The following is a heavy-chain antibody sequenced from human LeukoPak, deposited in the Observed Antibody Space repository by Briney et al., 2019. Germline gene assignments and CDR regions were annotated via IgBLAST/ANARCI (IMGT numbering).Heavy chain of an antibody. CDR2: INHSGST. Sequence: ASETLSLTCAVYGGSFSGYYWSWIRQPPGKGLEWIGEINHSGSTNYNPSLKSRVTISVDTSKNQFSLKLSSVTAADTAVYYCARMRITIFGVVTSFDYWGQGTLVTVSS. CDR1: GGSFSGYY. V-gene: IGHV4-34*01. J-gene: IGHJ4*02. D-gene: IGHD3-3*01. CDR3: ARMRITIFGVVTSFDY.